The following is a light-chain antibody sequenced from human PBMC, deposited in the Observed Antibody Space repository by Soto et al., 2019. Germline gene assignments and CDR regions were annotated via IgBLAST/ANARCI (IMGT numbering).Light chain of an antibody. CDR1: QSVSSDY. CDR2: GAS. J-gene: IGKJ5*01. Sequence: EIVLTQSPNTLSLSPGERATLFCRASQSVSSDYLVWYQQKPGQAPRLLIYGASSRATGIPDRFSGSGSGTDFTLTISRLEPEDFAVYYCQQYGSSPTFGEGTRLEI. V-gene: IGKV3-20*01. CDR3: QQYGSSPT.